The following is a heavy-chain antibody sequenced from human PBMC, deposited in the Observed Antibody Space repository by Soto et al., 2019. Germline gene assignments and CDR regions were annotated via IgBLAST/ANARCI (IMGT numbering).Heavy chain of an antibody. Sequence: GASVKVSCKASGYTFTSYAMHWVRQAPGQRLEWMGWINAGNGNTKYSQKFQGRVTITRDTSASTAYMELSSLRSEDTAVYYCARDPGIVVVPAAPAYFDYWGQGTLVTVSS. J-gene: IGHJ4*02. D-gene: IGHD2-2*01. V-gene: IGHV1-3*01. CDR3: ARDPGIVVVPAAPAYFDY. CDR2: INAGNGNT. CDR1: GYTFTSYA.